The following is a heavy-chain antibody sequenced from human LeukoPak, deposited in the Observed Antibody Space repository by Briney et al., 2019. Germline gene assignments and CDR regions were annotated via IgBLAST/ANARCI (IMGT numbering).Heavy chain of an antibody. J-gene: IGHJ3*01. D-gene: IGHD2-2*01. V-gene: IGHV1-18*01. CDR3: ARDSGVVPAAIYG. CDR1: GYTFTSYG. Sequence: GASVKVSCKDSGYTFTSYGISGVRQAPGQGGERMGWISAYNGNTNYAQKLQGRVTMTTDTSTSTAYMELRSLRSDDTAVYYCARDSGVVPAAIYGWGQGTMVTVSS. CDR2: ISAYNGNT.